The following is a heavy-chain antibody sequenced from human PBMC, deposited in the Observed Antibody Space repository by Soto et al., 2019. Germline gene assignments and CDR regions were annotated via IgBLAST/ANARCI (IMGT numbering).Heavy chain of an antibody. D-gene: IGHD5-12*01. Sequence: SETLSLTCGVYGGSFIGYYWTWIRQPPGKGLEWIGELNHSGSTNYNPSLKSRVTISVDRSKNQFSLKLTSVTAADTAVYYCARGDGIWLQYWAFDIWGQGTMVTVSS. V-gene: IGHV4-34*01. J-gene: IGHJ3*02. CDR3: ARGDGIWLQYWAFDI. CDR1: GGSFIGYY. CDR2: LNHSGST.